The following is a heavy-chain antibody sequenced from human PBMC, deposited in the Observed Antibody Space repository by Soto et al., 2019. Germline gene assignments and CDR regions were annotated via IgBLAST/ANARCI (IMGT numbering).Heavy chain of an antibody. V-gene: IGHV3-33*01. CDR1: GFTFSSYG. CDR2: IWFDGSNK. J-gene: IGHJ6*02. CDR3: ARGNDGSGSKYYYGLDV. D-gene: IGHD3-10*01. Sequence: QVQLVESGGGVVQPGRSLRLSCAASGFTFSSYGMHWVRQAPGKGLEWVSVIWFDGSNKFYADSVKGRFTISRDNSKSTLALQLNSLRAEDTGVDYCARGNDGSGSKYYYGLDVWGQGTTVTVSS.